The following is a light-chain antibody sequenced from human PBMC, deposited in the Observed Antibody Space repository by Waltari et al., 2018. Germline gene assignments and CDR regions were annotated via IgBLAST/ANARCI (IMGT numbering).Light chain of an antibody. CDR2: KAS. V-gene: IGKV1-5*03. CDR1: QSISSW. Sequence: ITCRASQSISSWLAWYQQKPGKAPKLLIYKASSLESGVPSRFSGSGSGTEFTLTISSLQPDDFATYYCQQYNSYPWTFGQGTKVEIK. J-gene: IGKJ1*01. CDR3: QQYNSYPWT.